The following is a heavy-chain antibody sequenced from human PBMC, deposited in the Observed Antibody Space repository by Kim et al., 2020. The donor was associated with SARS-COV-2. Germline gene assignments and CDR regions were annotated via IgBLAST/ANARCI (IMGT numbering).Heavy chain of an antibody. J-gene: IGHJ3*02. D-gene: IGHD2-15*01. V-gene: IGHV6-1*01. CDR3: ARSSRGAFDI. Sequence: YNDYAVSVKSRITINPDTSKNQCSLQLNSVTPEDTAVYYCARSSRGAFDIWGQGTMVTVSS. CDR2: YN.